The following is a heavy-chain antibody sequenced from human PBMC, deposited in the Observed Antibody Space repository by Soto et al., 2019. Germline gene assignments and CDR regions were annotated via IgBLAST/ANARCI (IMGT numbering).Heavy chain of an antibody. CDR1: GFTFSSYG. V-gene: IGHV3-33*01. D-gene: IGHD1-20*01. Sequence: QVQLVESEGGVVQPGRSLRLSCAASGFTFSSYGMHWVRQAAGKGLEWVAVIWYDGSNKYYADSVKGRFTISRDNSKNTLYLQMNSLRAEDTAVYYCARPPAGGITEVDAFDIWGQGTMVTVSS. CDR2: IWYDGSNK. CDR3: ARPPAGGITEVDAFDI. J-gene: IGHJ3*02.